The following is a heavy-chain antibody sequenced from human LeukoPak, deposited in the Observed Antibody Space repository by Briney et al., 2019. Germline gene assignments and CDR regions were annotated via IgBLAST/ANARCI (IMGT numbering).Heavy chain of an antibody. D-gene: IGHD3-22*01. V-gene: IGHV3-49*04. CDR1: GFTFGDYA. CDR2: IRSKAYGGTK. CDR3: SRPRYYPTGGVAFDI. Sequence: PGRSLRLSCTASGFTFGDYAMSWVRQAPGKGLEWVGFIRSKAYGGTKEYAASVKGRFTISRDDSKSIAYLQMNSLKTEDTAVYYCSRPRYYPTGGVAFDIWGQGTMVTVSS. J-gene: IGHJ3*02.